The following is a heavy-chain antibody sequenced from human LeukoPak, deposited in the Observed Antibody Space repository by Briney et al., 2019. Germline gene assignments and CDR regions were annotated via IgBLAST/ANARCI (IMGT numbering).Heavy chain of an antibody. CDR3: ARVRAGGRYGSGSYYAY. CDR1: GYTFTSYY. V-gene: IGHV1-46*01. D-gene: IGHD3-10*01. Sequence: ASVKVSCKASGYTFTSYYMHWVRQAPGQGLEWMGIINPSGGSTSYAQKFQGRVTMTRDMSTSTVYMELSSLRSEDTAVYYCARVRAGGRYGSGSYYAYWGQGTLVTVSS. J-gene: IGHJ4*02. CDR2: INPSGGST.